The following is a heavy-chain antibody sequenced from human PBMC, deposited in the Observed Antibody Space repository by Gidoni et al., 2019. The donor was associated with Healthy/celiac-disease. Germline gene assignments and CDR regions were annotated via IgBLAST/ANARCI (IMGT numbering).Heavy chain of an antibody. D-gene: IGHD4-17*01. J-gene: IGHJ4*02. CDR2: ISSSSSYI. V-gene: IGHV3-21*01. CDR3: ARDSNGDYINY. CDR1: GFTFSSYS. Sequence: EVQLVESGGGLVKPGGSLRLSWAASGFTFSSYSMNWVRQAPGKGLGWVSSISSSSSYIYYADSVKGRFTISRDNAKNSLYLQMNSLRAEDTAVYYCARDSNGDYINYWGQGTLVTVSS.